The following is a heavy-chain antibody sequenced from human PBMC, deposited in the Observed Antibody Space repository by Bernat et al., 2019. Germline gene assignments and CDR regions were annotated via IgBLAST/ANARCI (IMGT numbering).Heavy chain of an antibody. V-gene: IGHV3-23*04. D-gene: IGHD1-1*01. CDR3: SIDVYNSIPFDY. CDR2: ISGTGATT. J-gene: IGHJ4*02. CDR1: FTLNTYA. Sequence: EVQLVQSGGDLVQPGGSLRRSCAASFTLNTYAMSWVRQAPGKGLVWISFISGTGATTHYAVSVKGRFTDSKDDRKNILCLRLYTLRADDTPIYYCSIDVYNSIPFDYWDQGSLFSFSS.